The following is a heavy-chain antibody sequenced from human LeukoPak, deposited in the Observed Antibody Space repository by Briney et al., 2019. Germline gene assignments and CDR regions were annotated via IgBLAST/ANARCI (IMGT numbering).Heavy chain of an antibody. V-gene: IGHV1-69*04. J-gene: IGHJ5*02. CDR1: GGTFSSYT. CDR3: ARDCSSTSCCRPGKNQKFDL. CDR2: IIPILGIA. Sequence: SSVKVSCKASGGTFSSYTISWVRQAPGQGLEWMGRIIPILGIANYAQKFQGRVTITADKSTSTAYMELSSLRSEDTAVYYCARDCSSTSCCRPGKNQKFDLWGKGTLVTVSS. D-gene: IGHD2-2*01.